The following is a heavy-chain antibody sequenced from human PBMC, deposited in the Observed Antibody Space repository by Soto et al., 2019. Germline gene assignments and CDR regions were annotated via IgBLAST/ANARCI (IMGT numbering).Heavy chain of an antibody. CDR3: ASYYYDSSGSPFDY. CDR2: ISGSGGST. D-gene: IGHD3-22*01. V-gene: IGHV3-23*01. CDR1: GFNFSSYA. J-gene: IGHJ4*02. Sequence: GGSLRLSCAAAGFNFSSYARSWVRQAPGKGLEWVSAISGSGGSTYYADSVKGRFTISRDNSKNTLYLQMNSLRAEDTAVYYCASYYYDSSGSPFDYRGQGTLVTVSS.